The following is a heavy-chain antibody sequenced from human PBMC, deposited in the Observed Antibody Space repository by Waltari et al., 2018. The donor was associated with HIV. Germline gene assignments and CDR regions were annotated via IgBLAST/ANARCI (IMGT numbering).Heavy chain of an antibody. CDR1: AGSISSDTYY. CDR3: ARHVWGRTPKPTWFES. D-gene: IGHD3-16*01. CDR2: IHHSGST. V-gene: IGHV4-39*01. J-gene: IGHJ5*01. Sequence: QLLLQESGPGQVKPSETLSVTCTVSAGSISSDTYYWGWIRQPPGKGLEWIGSIHHSGSTFANRSLKSRVTISLDTSKNQFSLKLSSVTAADKAIYYCARHVWGRTPKPTWFESWGQGTLVTVSS.